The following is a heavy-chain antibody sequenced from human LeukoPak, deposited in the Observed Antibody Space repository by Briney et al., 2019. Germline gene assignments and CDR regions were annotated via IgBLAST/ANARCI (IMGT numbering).Heavy chain of an antibody. J-gene: IGHJ4*02. CDR3: ARDYSAGDFWSGYYKDY. V-gene: IGHV3-48*01. D-gene: IGHD3-3*01. Sequence: GGSLRLSCAASGFTFSSYAMSWVRQAPGKGLEWVSAISSSSSTIYYADSVKGRFTISRDNAKNSLYLQMNSLRAEDTAVYYCARDYSAGDFWSGYYKDYWGQGTLVTVSS. CDR1: GFTFSSYA. CDR2: ISSSSSTI.